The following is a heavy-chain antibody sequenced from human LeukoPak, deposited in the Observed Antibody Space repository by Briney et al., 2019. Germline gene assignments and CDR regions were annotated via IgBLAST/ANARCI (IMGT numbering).Heavy chain of an antibody. CDR3: VRGVGGYSYGYLDY. CDR1: GGTFTSYA. D-gene: IGHD5-18*01. CDR2: IIPIFGTS. V-gene: IGHV1-69*13. Sequence: ASVKVSCKASGGTFTSYAISWVRQAPGQGLEWMGGIIPIFGTSNYAQKFQGRVTITADESTNTAYMELSSLRSEDTAVYYCVRGVGGYSYGYLDYWGQGTLVTVSS. J-gene: IGHJ4*02.